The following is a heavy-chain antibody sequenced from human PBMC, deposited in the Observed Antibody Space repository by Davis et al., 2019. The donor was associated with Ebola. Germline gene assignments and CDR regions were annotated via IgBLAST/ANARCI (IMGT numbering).Heavy chain of an antibody. D-gene: IGHD6-19*01. CDR1: GGTFSSYA. Sequence: SVKVSCKASGGTFSSYAISWVRQAPGQGLEWMGRIIPILGIANYAQKFQGRLTLTTDTSGSTAYMELRSLTSDDTAEYFCARGRNGGWDFDYWGQGTLVTVSS. V-gene: IGHV1-69*04. J-gene: IGHJ4*02. CDR3: ARGRNGGWDFDY. CDR2: IIPILGIA.